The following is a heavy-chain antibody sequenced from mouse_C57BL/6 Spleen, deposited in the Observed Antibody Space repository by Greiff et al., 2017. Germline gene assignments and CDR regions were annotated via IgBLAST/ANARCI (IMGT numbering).Heavy chain of an antibody. CDR1: GYTFTDYE. J-gene: IGHJ2*01. V-gene: IGHV1-15*01. D-gene: IGHD1-1*01. CDR2: IDPETGGT. Sequence: QVHVKQSGAELVRPGASVTLSCKASGYTFTDYEMHWVKQTPVHGLEWIGAIDPETGGTAYNQKFKGKAILTADKSSSTAYMELRSLTSEDSAVYYCTTGIYYGSSYGYWGQGTTLTVSS. CDR3: TTGIYYGSSYGY.